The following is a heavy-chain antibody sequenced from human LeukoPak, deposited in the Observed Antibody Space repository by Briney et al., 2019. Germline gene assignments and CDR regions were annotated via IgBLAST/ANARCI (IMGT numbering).Heavy chain of an antibody. CDR3: ARDGGYCRGGNCHIWFDP. D-gene: IGHD2-15*01. J-gene: IGHJ5*02. CDR1: GYSISSGYY. Sequence: SETLSLTCDVSGYSISSGYYWGWSRPPPGRGLEWIGSIHHGGSAYYNSSLERRVTILVDTSKNQFSLKMSSVTAADTAVYYCARDGGYCRGGNCHIWFDPWGQGTLVTVSS. CDR2: IHHGGSA. V-gene: IGHV4-38-2*02.